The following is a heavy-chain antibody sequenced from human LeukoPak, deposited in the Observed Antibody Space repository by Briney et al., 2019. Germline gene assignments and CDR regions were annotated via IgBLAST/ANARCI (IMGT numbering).Heavy chain of an antibody. J-gene: IGHJ4*02. CDR2: ISSGGTTV. V-gene: IGHV3-48*04. CDR3: ARAYDSDC. CDR1: GFTFSTYG. D-gene: IGHD2-2*01. Sequence: GGSLRLSCAASGFTFSTYGMNWVRQAPGKGPEWVSYISSGGTTVYSADSVKGRFTISRDNAKNSLYLQMNSLRAKDMAVYYCARAYDSDCWGQGTLVTVSS.